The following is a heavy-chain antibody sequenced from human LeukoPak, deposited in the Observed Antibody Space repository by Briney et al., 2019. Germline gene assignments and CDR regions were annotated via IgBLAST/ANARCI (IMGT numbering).Heavy chain of an antibody. D-gene: IGHD6-19*01. CDR3: ARGRAAVAVWGDWFDP. CDR1: GFTVSSNY. CDR2: IYSGGST. V-gene: IGHV3-66*01. J-gene: IGHJ5*02. Sequence: TGGSLRLSCAASGFTVSSNYMSWVRQAPGKGLERVSVIYSGGSTYYADSVKGRFTISRDNSKNTLYLQMNSLRAEDTAVYYCARGRAAVAVWGDWFDPWGQGTLVTVSS.